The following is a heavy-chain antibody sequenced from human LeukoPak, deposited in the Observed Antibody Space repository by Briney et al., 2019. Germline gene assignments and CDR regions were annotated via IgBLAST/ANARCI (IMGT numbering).Heavy chain of an antibody. D-gene: IGHD5-12*01. V-gene: IGHV1-18*01. CDR1: GYTFTRYG. CDR3: ARDGFSKAGFDY. Sequence: ASVKVSCKASGYTFTRYGIGWVRQAPGQGLEWMGWISAYNGNTNYAQRLQGRLTMTTDTSTSTAYMELRSLRSDDTAVYYCARDGFSKAGFDYWGQGTLVTVSS. J-gene: IGHJ4*02. CDR2: ISAYNGNT.